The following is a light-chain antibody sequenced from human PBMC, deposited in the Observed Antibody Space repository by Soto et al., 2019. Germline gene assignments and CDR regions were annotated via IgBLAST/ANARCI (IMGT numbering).Light chain of an antibody. V-gene: IGKV1-27*01. CDR3: QKYNSAPWT. CDR1: QGISDY. Sequence: DIQMTQSPSSLSASAGDRVTITCRASQGISDYLAWYQQKPGKVPKLLIYAASTLQSGVPSRFSGSGSGTDFTLTISGLQPEDVATYYCQKYNSAPWTFGRGTKVEIK. J-gene: IGKJ1*01. CDR2: AAS.